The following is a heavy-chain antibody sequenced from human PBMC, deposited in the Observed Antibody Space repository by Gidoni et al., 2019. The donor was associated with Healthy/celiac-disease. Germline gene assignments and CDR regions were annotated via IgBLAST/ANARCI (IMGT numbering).Heavy chain of an antibody. D-gene: IGHD3-10*01. J-gene: IGHJ6*03. CDR2: T. Sequence: TAYAASVKGRFTISRDDSKNTAYLQMNSLKTEDTAVYYCTRPPPPLLWFGESSTQQDYYYYMDVWGKGTTVTVSS. CDR3: TRPPPPLLWFGESSTQQDYYYYMDV. V-gene: IGHV3-73*01.